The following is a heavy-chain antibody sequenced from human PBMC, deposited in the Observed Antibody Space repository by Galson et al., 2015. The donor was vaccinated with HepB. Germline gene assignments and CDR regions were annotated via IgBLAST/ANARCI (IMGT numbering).Heavy chain of an antibody. Sequence: SLRLSCAASGFTFSSYGMHWVRQAPGKGLEWVAVISYDGSNKYYADSVKGRFTISRGNSENTLYLQMNSLRAEDTAVYYCAKDLIGSGWYGMFDYWGQGTLVTVSS. J-gene: IGHJ4*02. V-gene: IGHV3-30*18. CDR2: ISYDGSNK. D-gene: IGHD6-19*01. CDR1: GFTFSSYG. CDR3: AKDLIGSGWYGMFDY.